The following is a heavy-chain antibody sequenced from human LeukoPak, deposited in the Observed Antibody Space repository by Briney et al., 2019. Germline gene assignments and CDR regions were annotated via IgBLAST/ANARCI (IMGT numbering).Heavy chain of an antibody. D-gene: IGHD3-22*01. CDR3: ARVDSSGYYLRAFDI. CDR1: GYTFTGYY. V-gene: IGHV1-2*02. Sequence: ASVKVSCKASGYTFTGYYMHWVRQAPGQGLEWMGWINPNSGGTNYAQKFQGRVTMTRDTSISTAYMELSRLRSDDTVVYYCARVDSSGYYLRAFDIWGQGTMVTVSS. J-gene: IGHJ3*02. CDR2: INPNSGGT.